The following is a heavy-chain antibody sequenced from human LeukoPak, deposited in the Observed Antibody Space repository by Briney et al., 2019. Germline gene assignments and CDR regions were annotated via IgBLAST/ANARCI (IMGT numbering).Heavy chain of an antibody. CDR2: ITGNGRST. CDR1: GFTFNNYA. J-gene: IGHJ2*01. CDR3: AKSGTVGATRFDWYFDL. Sequence: PRGSLRLSCAASGFTFNNYAMGWVRQTPGKGMEWVSGITGNGRSTYYADSVKGRFTISRDNSKNTLYLQVNSLRAEDTAAYFCAKSGTVGATRFDWYFDLWGRGTQVTVSS. V-gene: IGHV3-23*01. D-gene: IGHD1-26*01.